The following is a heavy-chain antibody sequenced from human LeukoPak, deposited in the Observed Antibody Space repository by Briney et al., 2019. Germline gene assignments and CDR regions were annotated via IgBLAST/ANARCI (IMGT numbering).Heavy chain of an antibody. V-gene: IGHV1-18*01. CDR1: GDTFTSYA. CDR2: ISAYNGNT. J-gene: IGHJ6*02. CDR3: ARDGIVVVPAASSPRSYGMDV. D-gene: IGHD2-2*01. Sequence: GASVKVSCKASGDTFTSYAMNWVRQAPGQGLEWMGWISAYNGNTNYAQKLQGRVTMTTDTSTSTAYMELRSLRSGDTAVYYCARDGIVVVPAASSPRSYGMDVWGQGTTVTVSS.